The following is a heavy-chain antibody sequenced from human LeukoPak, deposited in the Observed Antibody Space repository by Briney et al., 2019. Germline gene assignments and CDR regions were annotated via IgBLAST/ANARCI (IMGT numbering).Heavy chain of an antibody. D-gene: IGHD3-10*01. CDR3: ARGPYGSGSYRVI. CDR1: GGSISSSSYY. Sequence: SETLSLTCTVSGGSISSSSYYWGWIRQPPGKGLEWIGSIYYSGSTYYNPSLKSRVTISVDTSKNQFSLKLSSVTAADTAVYYCARGPYGSGSYRVIWGQGTLVTVSS. CDR2: IYYSGST. V-gene: IGHV4-39*07. J-gene: IGHJ4*02.